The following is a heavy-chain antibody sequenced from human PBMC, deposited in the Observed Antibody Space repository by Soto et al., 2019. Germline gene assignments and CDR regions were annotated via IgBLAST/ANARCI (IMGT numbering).Heavy chain of an antibody. J-gene: IGHJ6*02. D-gene: IGHD6-25*01. CDR1: GGSISSVGHY. V-gene: IGHV4-31*03. CDR3: ARESGGYDSSTRYGLDV. Sequence: SETLSLTCSVSGGSISSVGHYWTWIRQQPGKGLEWIGYIYYSGSTDYNPSLKSRVTISVDRSKNQFSLNLSSVTAADTAIYYCARESGGYDSSTRYGLDVWGQGTRVILSS. CDR2: IYYSGST.